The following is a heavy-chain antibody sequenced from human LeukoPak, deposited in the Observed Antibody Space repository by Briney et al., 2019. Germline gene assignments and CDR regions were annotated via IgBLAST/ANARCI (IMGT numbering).Heavy chain of an antibody. V-gene: IGHV3-7*03. Sequence: GGSLRLSCAASGFTVSSSYISWARQAPGKGLEWVASINHNGNVNYYVDSVKGRFTISRDNAKNSLYLQMSNLRAEDTAVYFCARGGGLDVWGQGATVTVSS. D-gene: IGHD3-16*01. J-gene: IGHJ6*02. CDR3: ARGGGLDV. CDR1: GFTVSSSY. CDR2: INHNGNVN.